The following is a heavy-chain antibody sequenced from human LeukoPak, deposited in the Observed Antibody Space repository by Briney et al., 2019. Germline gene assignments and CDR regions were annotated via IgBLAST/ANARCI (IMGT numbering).Heavy chain of an antibody. Sequence: PSETLSLTCTVSGGAISSSGHNWDWIRQPPGKGLEYIGSIFYSGITYYNPSLKSRVTISVDTSKNQFSLKLSSVTAADTAVYYCARRPKQPGFWSGYVDYWGQGTLVTVSS. D-gene: IGHD3-3*01. CDR1: GGAISSSGHN. CDR3: ARRPKQPGFWSGYVDY. J-gene: IGHJ4*02. CDR2: IFYSGIT. V-gene: IGHV4-39*01.